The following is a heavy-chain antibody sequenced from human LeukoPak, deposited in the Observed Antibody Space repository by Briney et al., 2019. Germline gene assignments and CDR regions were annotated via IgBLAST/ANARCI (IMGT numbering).Heavy chain of an antibody. CDR1: GGSFSGYY. V-gene: IGHV4-34*01. CDR2: INHSRST. J-gene: IGHJ3*02. D-gene: IGHD2-15*01. Sequence: SETLSLTCAVYGGSFSGYYWSWIRQPPGKGLEWIGEINHSRSTNYNPSLKSRVTISVDTSKNQFSLKLSSVTAADTAVYYCARGDPVADAYDIWGQGTMVTVSS. CDR3: ARGDPVADAYDI.